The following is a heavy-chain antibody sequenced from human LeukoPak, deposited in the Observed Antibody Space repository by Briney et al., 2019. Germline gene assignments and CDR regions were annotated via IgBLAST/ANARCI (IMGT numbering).Heavy chain of an antibody. CDR2: IKNKTDGGTT. CDR3: TTPDYGDYEVMVSLDY. CDR1: GFTFSSYA. D-gene: IGHD4-17*01. J-gene: IGHJ4*02. Sequence: PGGSLRLSCAASGFTFSSYAMSWVRQAPGKGLEWVGRIKNKTDGGTTDYAAPVKGRFTISRDDSKNTLYLQMNSLKTEDTAVYYCTTPDYGDYEVMVSLDYWGQGTLVTVSS. V-gene: IGHV3-15*01.